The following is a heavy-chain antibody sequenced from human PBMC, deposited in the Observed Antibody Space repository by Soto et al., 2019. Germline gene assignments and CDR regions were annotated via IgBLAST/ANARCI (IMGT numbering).Heavy chain of an antibody. D-gene: IGHD6-13*01. CDR3: ARHGVGSSWSDPTDYYYGMDV. V-gene: IGHV5-10-1*01. Sequence: PGESLKISCKGSGYSFTSYWISWVRQMTGKGLEWMGRIDPSDSYINYSPSFQGHVTISADKSISTAYLQWSSLKASDTAMYYCARHGVGSSWSDPTDYYYGMDVWGQGTTVTVSS. CDR1: GYSFTSYW. J-gene: IGHJ6*02. CDR2: IDPSDSYI.